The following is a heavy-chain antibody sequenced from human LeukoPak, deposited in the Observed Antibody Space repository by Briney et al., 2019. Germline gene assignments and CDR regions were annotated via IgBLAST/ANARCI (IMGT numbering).Heavy chain of an antibody. V-gene: IGHV1-2*06. J-gene: IGHJ5*02. CDR1: GYTFTGYY. CDR2: INPNSGGT. Sequence: ASVKVSCKASGYTFTGYYMHWVRQAPGQGLEWMGRINPNSGGTNYAQKFQGRVTMTRDTSISTAHMELSRLRSDDTAVYYCATLTPGYSSSWNPPYNWFDPWGQGTLVTVSS. CDR3: ATLTPGYSSSWNPPYNWFDP. D-gene: IGHD6-13*01.